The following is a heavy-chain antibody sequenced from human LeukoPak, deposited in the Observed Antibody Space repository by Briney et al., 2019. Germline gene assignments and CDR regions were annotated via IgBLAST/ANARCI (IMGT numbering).Heavy chain of an antibody. CDR2: INHRGST. CDR1: GDSFRGYY. D-gene: IGHD3-10*01. Sequence: SETLSLTCAVYGDSFRGYYWSWLRQPPGKGLEGIGEINHRGSTKYNPSLKRRVTISVETSKKKFSLKLSSVTAADTAVYYCARGSWRLVRGAASFESWGQGTLVTVSS. CDR3: ARGSWRLVRGAASFES. V-gene: IGHV4-34*01. J-gene: IGHJ4*02.